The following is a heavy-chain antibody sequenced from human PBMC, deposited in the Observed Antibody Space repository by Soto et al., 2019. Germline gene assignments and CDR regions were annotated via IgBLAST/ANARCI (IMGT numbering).Heavy chain of an antibody. D-gene: IGHD3-3*01. Sequence: NPWETLSLTCAVYGGSFSGYYWSWIRQPPGKGLEWIGEINHSGSTNYNPSLKSRVTISVDTSKNQFSLKLSSVTAADTAVYYCARGRDYDFWSGYNTYGVDYWGQGTLVTVSS. V-gene: IGHV4-34*01. CDR2: INHSGST. J-gene: IGHJ4*02. CDR3: ARGRDYDFWSGYNTYGVDY. CDR1: GGSFSGYY.